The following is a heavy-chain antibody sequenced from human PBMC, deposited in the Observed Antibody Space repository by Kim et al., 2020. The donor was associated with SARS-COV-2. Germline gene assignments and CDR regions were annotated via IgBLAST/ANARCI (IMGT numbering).Heavy chain of an antibody. CDR2: INHSGST. CDR1: GGSFSGYY. Sequence: SETLSLTCAVYGGSFSGYYWSWIRQPPGKGLEWIGEINHSGSTNYNPSLKSRVTISVDTSKNQFSLKLSSVTAADTAVYYCARGRGTFYYYYGMDVWGQGTTVTVSS. D-gene: IGHD3-16*01. V-gene: IGHV4-34*01. CDR3: ARGRGTFYYYYGMDV. J-gene: IGHJ6*02.